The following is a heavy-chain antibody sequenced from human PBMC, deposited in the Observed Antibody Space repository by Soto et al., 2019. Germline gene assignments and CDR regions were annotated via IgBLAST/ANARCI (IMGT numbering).Heavy chain of an antibody. Sequence: SETLSLTCTVSGGSISSGGYYWSWIRQHPGKGLEWIGYIYRSGNAYYNPSLKSRVAISVDTSKNQFSLKVSSVTVADTAVYYCARDKYCSGGSCRKNWFDPWGQGTLVTVSS. J-gene: IGHJ5*02. CDR1: GGSISSGGYY. D-gene: IGHD2-15*01. CDR3: ARDKYCSGGSCRKNWFDP. V-gene: IGHV4-31*03. CDR2: IYRSGNA.